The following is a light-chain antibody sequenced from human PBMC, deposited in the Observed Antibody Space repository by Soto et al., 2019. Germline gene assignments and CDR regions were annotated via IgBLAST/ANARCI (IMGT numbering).Light chain of an antibody. V-gene: IGKV3-11*01. Sequence: EIVLTQSPATLSLSPGERATLSCRASQSVSTYLAWYQQKPGQAPRLLIYDASNRATGIPARFSGGGSGTDFTLTISSLEPEDFAVYYCQQRSNWPGVTFGPGTKVDIK. CDR1: QSVSTY. CDR2: DAS. CDR3: QQRSNWPGVT. J-gene: IGKJ3*01.